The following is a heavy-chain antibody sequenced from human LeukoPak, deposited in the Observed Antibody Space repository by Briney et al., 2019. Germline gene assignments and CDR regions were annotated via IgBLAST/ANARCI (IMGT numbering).Heavy chain of an antibody. Sequence: GGSLRLSCAASGFTFSSYSMNWVRRAPGKGLEWVSSISSSSSCIYYADSVKGRFTISRDNAKNSLYPQMNSLRAEDTAVYYCARVGRGSDYGDYVFDYWGQGTLVTVSS. CDR3: ARVGRGSDYGDYVFDY. D-gene: IGHD4-17*01. J-gene: IGHJ4*02. CDR2: ISSSSSCI. V-gene: IGHV3-21*01. CDR1: GFTFSSYS.